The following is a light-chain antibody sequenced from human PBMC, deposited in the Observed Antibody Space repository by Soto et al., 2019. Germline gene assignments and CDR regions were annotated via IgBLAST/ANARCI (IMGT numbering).Light chain of an antibody. CDR1: KWRDKN. V-gene: IGLV3-1*01. CDR3: QAWDSDTFYV. J-gene: IGLJ1*01. Sequence: SSELTQSPSASVSPGQTATITCSGAKWRDKNVCWYQQKSGQSPVLVIYQDSKRPSGIPERFSGSNSGNTATLTISGTQAMDEADYYCQAWDSDTFYVFGTGTKVTVL. CDR2: QDS.